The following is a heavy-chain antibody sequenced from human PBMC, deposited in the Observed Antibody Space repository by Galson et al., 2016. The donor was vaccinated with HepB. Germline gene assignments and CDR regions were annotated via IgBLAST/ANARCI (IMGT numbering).Heavy chain of an antibody. CDR2: IWYDGSNK. D-gene: IGHD2-15*01. CDR1: GFTFSDFG. V-gene: IGHV3-33*01. CDR3: ARFGGSLGMDV. J-gene: IGHJ6*02. Sequence: SLRLSCAASGFTFSDFGMHWVRQAPGKGLEWVALIWYDGSNKHYADSVKGRFTISRDNSKNTLYLQMNSLTAEDTAVYYCARFGGSLGMDVWGRGTTVTV.